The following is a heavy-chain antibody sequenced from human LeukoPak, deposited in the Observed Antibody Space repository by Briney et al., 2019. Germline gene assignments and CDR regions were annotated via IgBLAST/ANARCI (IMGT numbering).Heavy chain of an antibody. CDR1: GGSFSGYY. V-gene: IGHV4-34*01. CDR3: ARRGRMTTVTKAYYYMDV. Sequence: PSETLSLTCAVYGGSFSGYYWSWIRQPPGKGLEWIGEINHSGSTNYNPSLKSRVTISVDTSKNPFSLKLSSVTAADTAVYYCARRGRMTTVTKAYYYMDVWGKGTTVTVSS. CDR2: INHSGST. D-gene: IGHD4-17*01. J-gene: IGHJ6*03.